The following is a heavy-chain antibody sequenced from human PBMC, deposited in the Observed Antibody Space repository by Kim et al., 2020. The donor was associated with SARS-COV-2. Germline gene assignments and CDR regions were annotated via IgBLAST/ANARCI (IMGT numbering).Heavy chain of an antibody. CDR2: INHSGST. CDR3: ARGGSITIFGVVIIGQSLFQH. J-gene: IGHJ1*01. CDR1: GGSFSGYY. V-gene: IGHV4-34*01. Sequence: SETLSLTCAVYGGSFSGYYWSWIRQPPGKGLEWIGEINHSGSTNYNPSLKSRVTISVDTSKNQFSLKLSSVTAADTAVYYCARGGSITIFGVVIIGQSLFQHWGQGTLVTVSS. D-gene: IGHD3-3*01.